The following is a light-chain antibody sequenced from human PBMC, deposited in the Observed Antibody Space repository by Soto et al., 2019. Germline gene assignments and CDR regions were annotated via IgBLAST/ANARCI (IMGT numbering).Light chain of an antibody. CDR2: GAS. CDR1: QSVSSN. CDR3: QQYNNWPRT. Sequence: EIVMTQSPATLSVSPVERATLSCRASQSVSSNLACYQQKPGQAPRLLIYGASTRATGIPARFSGSGSGTEFTLTISSLQSEDFAVYYCQQYNNWPRTCGQGTKVDIK. J-gene: IGKJ1*01. V-gene: IGKV3-15*01.